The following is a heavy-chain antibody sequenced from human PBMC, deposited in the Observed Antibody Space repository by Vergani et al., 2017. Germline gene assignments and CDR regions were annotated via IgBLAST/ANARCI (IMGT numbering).Heavy chain of an antibody. CDR2: IYYSGST. J-gene: IGHJ5*02. CDR3: ARHSTVEWLVKLGWIDP. Sequence: QLQLQESGPGLVKPSATLSLTCSVSGASIRSSNYYWGWIRQPPGKGLERIASIYYSGSTYYNPSLKSRVTISVDTSKNQFSLKLSSVTAADTAAYFCARHSTVEWLVKLGWIDPWGQGILVTVSS. CDR1: GASIRSSNYY. V-gene: IGHV4-39*01. D-gene: IGHD6-19*01.